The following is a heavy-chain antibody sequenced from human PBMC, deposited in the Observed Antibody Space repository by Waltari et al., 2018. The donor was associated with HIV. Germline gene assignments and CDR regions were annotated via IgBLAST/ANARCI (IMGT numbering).Heavy chain of an antibody. Sequence: QVQLQESGPGLVKPSETLSPTCTVSGGSISSYSWSWIRQPDGKGLEWIGRTYTSGSPNYNPSLKSRVTMSVDTSKNQFSLKLSSVTAADTAVYYCARDLYYYGSGSRSASAFDIWGQGTMVTVSS. CDR2: TYTSGSP. CDR1: GGSISSYS. J-gene: IGHJ3*02. D-gene: IGHD3-10*01. CDR3: ARDLYYYGSGSRSASAFDI. V-gene: IGHV4-4*07.